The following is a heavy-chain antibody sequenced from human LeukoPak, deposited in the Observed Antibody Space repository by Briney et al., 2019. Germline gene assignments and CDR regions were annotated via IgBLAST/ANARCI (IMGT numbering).Heavy chain of an antibody. CDR3: ARVNYGDYGGMDV. Sequence: GGSLRLSCAASGFTFSSYSMNWVRQAPGKGLEWVSSISSSSSYIYYADSVKGRFTISRDNAKDSLYLQMNSLRAEDTAVYYCARVNYGDYGGMDVWGRGTTVTVSS. V-gene: IGHV3-21*01. CDR1: GFTFSSYS. D-gene: IGHD4-17*01. CDR2: ISSSSSYI. J-gene: IGHJ6*04.